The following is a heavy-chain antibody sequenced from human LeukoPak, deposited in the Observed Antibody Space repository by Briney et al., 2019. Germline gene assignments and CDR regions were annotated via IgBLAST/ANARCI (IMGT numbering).Heavy chain of an antibody. CDR2: INPSGGST. D-gene: IGHD2-15*01. Sequence: ASVNVSCKASGYTFTRYYMHWVRQAPGQGLAWMGIINPSGGSTSYAQKFQGRVTMTRDTSTSTVYMEPSSLRSEDTAVYYCARANRYCSGGSCPQSDFDYWGQGTLVTVSS. CDR1: GYTFTRYY. V-gene: IGHV1-46*01. CDR3: ARANRYCSGGSCPQSDFDY. J-gene: IGHJ4*02.